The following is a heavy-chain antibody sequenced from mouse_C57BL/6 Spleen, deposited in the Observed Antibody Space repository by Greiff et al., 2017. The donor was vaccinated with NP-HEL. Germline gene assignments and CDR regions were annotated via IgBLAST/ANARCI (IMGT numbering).Heavy chain of an antibody. CDR3: ARERSVITRDYFDY. J-gene: IGHJ2*01. D-gene: IGHD1-1*01. V-gene: IGHV3-6*01. Sequence: ESGPGLVKPSQSLSLTCSVTGYSITSGYYWNWIRQFPGNKLEWMGYISYDGSNNYNPSLKNRISITRDTSKNQFFLKLNSVTTEDTATYYCARERSVITRDYFDYWGQGTTLTVSS. CDR2: ISYDGSN. CDR1: GYSITSGYY.